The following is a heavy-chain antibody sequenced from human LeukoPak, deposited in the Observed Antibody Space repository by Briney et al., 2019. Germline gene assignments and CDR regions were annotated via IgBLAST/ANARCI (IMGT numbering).Heavy chain of an antibody. CDR1: GFTFSSYA. Sequence: GGSLRLSCAASGFTFSSYAMHWVRQAPGKGLEWVAVISYDGSNKYYADSVKGRFIISRDNAKNTLYLQMNSLRAEDTAVYYCARAARADCTSPTCHSWLAPWGQGTQVTVSS. CDR3: ARAARADCTSPTCHSWLAP. D-gene: IGHD2/OR15-2a*01. CDR2: ISYDGSNK. J-gene: IGHJ5*02. V-gene: IGHV3-30-3*01.